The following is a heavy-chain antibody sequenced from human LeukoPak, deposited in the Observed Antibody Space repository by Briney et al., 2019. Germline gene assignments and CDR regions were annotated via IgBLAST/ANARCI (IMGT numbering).Heavy chain of an antibody. D-gene: IGHD3-10*01. V-gene: IGHV4-59*01. CDR3: ARDSGRSDFDY. J-gene: IGHJ4*02. CDR2: IYYSGST. Sequence: SETLSLTCTVSGGSISSYYWSWIRQPPGKGLEWIGYIYYSGSTNYNPSLKSRVTISVDTSKNQFPLKLSSVTAADTAVHYCARDSGRSDFDYWGQGTPVTVSS. CDR1: GGSISSYY.